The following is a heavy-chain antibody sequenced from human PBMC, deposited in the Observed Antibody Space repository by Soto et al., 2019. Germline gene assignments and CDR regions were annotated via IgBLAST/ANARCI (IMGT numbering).Heavy chain of an antibody. J-gene: IGHJ4*02. V-gene: IGHV1-18*01. D-gene: IGHD3-22*01. CDR1: GYTFITYG. Sequence: QVPLVQSGAEVKKPGASVKVSCKASGYTFITYGVSWVRQAPGQGLDWLGWISTYNGNTRYAERLQGRVTMTTDTTTNTAYMELRNLRSDDTAVYYCARGPTDYYDNSANSVLDYWGQGTLVTVSS. CDR3: ARGPTDYYDNSANSVLDY. CDR2: ISTYNGNT.